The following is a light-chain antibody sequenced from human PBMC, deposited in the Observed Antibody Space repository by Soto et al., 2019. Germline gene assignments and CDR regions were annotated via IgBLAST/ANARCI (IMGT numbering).Light chain of an antibody. CDR2: DVT. CDR1: SSDVGGYNY. V-gene: IGLV2-14*01. CDR3: SSYTSSSTPYV. J-gene: IGLJ1*01. Sequence: QSVLTQPASVSGSPGQSIPISCTGTSSDVGGYNYVSWYQQHPVKAPKLMIYDVTNRPSGVSDRFSGSKSGNTASLTISGLQAEDEADYYCSSYTSSSTPYVFGTGTRSPS.